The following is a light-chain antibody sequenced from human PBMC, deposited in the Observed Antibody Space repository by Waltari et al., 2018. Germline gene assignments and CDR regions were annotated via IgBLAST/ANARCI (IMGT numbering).Light chain of an antibody. CDR3: ATWDDNLNGPV. J-gene: IGLJ3*02. CDR2: TNT. Sequence: QTVLTQSPSASGTPGQRVTISCSGRSSNIGRKPVSWYQQIPGTAPKLLIYTNTQRPLGVPDRFSGSKSGTTASLAISGLQSEDEADYYCATWDDNLNGPVFGGGT. CDR1: SSNIGRKP. V-gene: IGLV1-44*01.